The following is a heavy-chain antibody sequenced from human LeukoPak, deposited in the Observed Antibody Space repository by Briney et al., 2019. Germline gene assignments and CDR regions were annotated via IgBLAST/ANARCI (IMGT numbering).Heavy chain of an antibody. CDR2: VNSDGSST. Sequence: GGSLRLSCAASGFTLSSYWMHWVRQAPGKGLVWVSRVNSDGSSTNYADSVKGRFTISRDNAKNTLYLQMKSLRAEDTAVYYCAREFRVLPDIWGQGTMVTVSS. CDR3: AREFRVLPDI. V-gene: IGHV3-74*01. D-gene: IGHD2-8*02. CDR1: GFTLSSYW. J-gene: IGHJ3*02.